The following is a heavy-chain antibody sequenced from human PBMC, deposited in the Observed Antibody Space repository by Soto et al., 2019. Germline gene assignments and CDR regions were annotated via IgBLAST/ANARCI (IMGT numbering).Heavy chain of an antibody. D-gene: IGHD6-6*01. CDR3: SRGPGCVDPQSSPCYYFPMDV. Sequence: EVQLVESGGGWVQPGGSLRLSCEASGFTLSDHYMEWVRQAPGKGLEWLGRTRNRANSYTTEYAASVKGRFTISRDGSQSSLYLQTDSLKTEDTAVYYFSRGPGCVDPQSSPCYYFPMDVCGQGTTVTVSS. V-gene: IGHV3-72*01. J-gene: IGHJ6*02. CDR2: TRNRANSYTT. CDR1: GFTLSDHY.